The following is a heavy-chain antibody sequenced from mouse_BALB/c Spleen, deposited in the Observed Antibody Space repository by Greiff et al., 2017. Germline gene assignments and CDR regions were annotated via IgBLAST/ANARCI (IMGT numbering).Heavy chain of an antibody. D-gene: IGHD1-1*01. J-gene: IGHJ2*01. CDR2: VNPYNGGT. Sequence: EVQLQQSGPELVKPGASVKMSCKASGYTFTDYYMDWVKQSHGESFEWIGRVNPYNGGTSYNQKFKGKATLTVDKSSSTAYMELNSLTSEDSAVYYCARRPNSDYYGSTLFDYWGQGTTLTVSS. CDR1: GYTFTDYY. V-gene: IGHV1-19*01. CDR3: ARRPNSDYYGSTLFDY.